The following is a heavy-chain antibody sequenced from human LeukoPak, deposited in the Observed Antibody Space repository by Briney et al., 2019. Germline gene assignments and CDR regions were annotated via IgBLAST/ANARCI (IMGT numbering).Heavy chain of an antibody. CDR1: GGSISSYY. CDR2: IYYSGST. Sequence: SETLSLTCTVSGGSISSYYWSWIRQPPGKGLEWIGYIYYSGSTNYNPSLKSRVTMSVDTSKNQFSLKLSSVTAADTAVYYCARDLDYYDSSGYSGNWFDPWGQGTLVTVSS. D-gene: IGHD3-22*01. CDR3: ARDLDYYDSSGYSGNWFDP. V-gene: IGHV4-59*12. J-gene: IGHJ5*02.